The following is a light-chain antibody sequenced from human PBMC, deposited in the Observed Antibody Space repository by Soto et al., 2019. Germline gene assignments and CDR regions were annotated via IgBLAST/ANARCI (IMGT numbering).Light chain of an antibody. V-gene: IGKV3-20*01. Sequence: EIVLTQSPGTLSLSPGERATLSCRASQGVTSRYLAWYQQKPGQAPRLLIYGASNRATGIPERFSGSGSGTDFTLTISRLEPEDFAVYYCQQYGTSPITFGQGTRLEI. J-gene: IGKJ5*01. CDR2: GAS. CDR3: QQYGTSPIT. CDR1: QGVTSRY.